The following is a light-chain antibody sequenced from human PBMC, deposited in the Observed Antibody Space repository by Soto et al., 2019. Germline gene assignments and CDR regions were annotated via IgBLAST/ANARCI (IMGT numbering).Light chain of an antibody. CDR1: QGVSRK. J-gene: IGKJ4*01. V-gene: IGKV3-15*01. Sequence: IGMTQSPATLSVAPGERVTFSCRASQGVSRKLAWYQHKPGQAPRLLISGASTGATGIPARFSGSGSGTEFTLTISSLKPEDCAIYYCQQYHTSPITFGGGTQVDIK. CDR3: QQYHTSPIT. CDR2: GAS.